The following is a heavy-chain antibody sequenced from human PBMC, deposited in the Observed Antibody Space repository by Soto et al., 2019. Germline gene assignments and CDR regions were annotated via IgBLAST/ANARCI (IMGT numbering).Heavy chain of an antibody. CDR3: ARHPSEWLLYIPHFDY. D-gene: IGHD3-3*01. CDR1: GASISSSSYY. J-gene: IGHJ4*02. CDR2: IYYSGSP. V-gene: IGHV4-39*01. Sequence: PSETPSLTCTVSGASISSSSYYWGWSRQPPGKGLEWIGSIYYSGSPYYNTSLKSRVTLSIDTSQNQLTLRLSSVPAADKAVYYCARHPSEWLLYIPHFDYWRQGTLVTVSS.